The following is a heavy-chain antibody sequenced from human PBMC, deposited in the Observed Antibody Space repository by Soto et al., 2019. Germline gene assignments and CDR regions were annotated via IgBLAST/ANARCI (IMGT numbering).Heavy chain of an antibody. V-gene: IGHV3-11*01. Sequence: SLRLSCAASGFTFSDYYMSWIRQAPGKGLEWVSYISSSGSTIYYADSVKGRFTISRDNAKNPLYLQMDSLRAEDTAVYYCARDGETIAAAGTRNWFDPWGQGTLVTVSS. CDR3: ARDGETIAAAGTRNWFDP. CDR2: ISSSGSTI. D-gene: IGHD6-13*01. J-gene: IGHJ5*02. CDR1: GFTFSDYY.